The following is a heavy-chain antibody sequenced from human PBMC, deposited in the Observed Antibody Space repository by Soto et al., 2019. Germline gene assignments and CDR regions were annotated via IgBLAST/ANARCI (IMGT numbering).Heavy chain of an antibody. D-gene: IGHD2-15*01. Sequence: QVQLVQSGAEVKKPGASVKVSCKASGYTFTNFGISWVRQAPGQGLEWMGWISAYNGNTNYAQNFQGRDTMTTDTYTRTAYMELRSLRCDDTAVYYCARRGTPIDYWGQGSLVTVSS. CDR2: ISAYNGNT. J-gene: IGHJ4*02. CDR1: GYTFTNFG. V-gene: IGHV1-18*01. CDR3: ARRGTPIDY.